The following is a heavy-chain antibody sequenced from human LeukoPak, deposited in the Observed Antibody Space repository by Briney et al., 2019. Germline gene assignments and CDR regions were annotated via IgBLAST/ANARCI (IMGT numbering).Heavy chain of an antibody. CDR2: IYPGDSDT. CDR1: GYSFTNYW. Sequence: GESLQISCKGPGYSFTNYWIGWVRQMSGKGLEWMGIIYPGDSDTRYSPSFQGQVTISADKSVSSAYLQWNSLKASDTAMYYCASQTTVPRVDAFNVWGQGTVVTVSS. CDR3: ASQTTVPRVDAFNV. J-gene: IGHJ3*01. V-gene: IGHV5-51*01. D-gene: IGHD4-17*01.